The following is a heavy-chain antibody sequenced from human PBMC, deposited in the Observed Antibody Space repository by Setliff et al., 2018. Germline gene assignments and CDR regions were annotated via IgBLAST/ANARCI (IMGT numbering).Heavy chain of an antibody. V-gene: IGHV4-34*01. D-gene: IGHD5-12*01. CDR1: GGSFSGYY. Sequence: KTSETLSLTCAVYGGSFSGYYWSWIRQPPGKGLEWIGEINHSGSTNYNPSLKSRVTISVDTSKNQFSLKLSSVTAADTAVYYCARGKRLPPPRTARGYSGYDYWGQGTLVTVSS. CDR3: ARGKRLPPPRTARGYSGYDY. CDR2: INHSGST. J-gene: IGHJ4*02.